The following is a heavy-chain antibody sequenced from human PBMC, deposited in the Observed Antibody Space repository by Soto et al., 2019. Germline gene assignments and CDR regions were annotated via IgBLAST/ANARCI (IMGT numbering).Heavy chain of an antibody. Sequence: GGSLRLSCAASGLSFSGSSMHWVRQASGKGLEWVGRIRSGADNYATAYTASMKGRFIISRDDSKNTAYLQMNSLKTEDTAVYYCTRLSTNAPYDACDIWGQGTMVTVSS. V-gene: IGHV3-73*01. D-gene: IGHD2-8*01. CDR2: IRSGADNYAT. CDR1: GLSFSGSS. CDR3: TRLSTNAPYDACDI. J-gene: IGHJ3*02.